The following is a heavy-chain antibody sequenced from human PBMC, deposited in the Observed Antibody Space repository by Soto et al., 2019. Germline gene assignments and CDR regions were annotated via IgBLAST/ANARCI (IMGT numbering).Heavy chain of an antibody. CDR3: ARGHHDSSGYTFDY. CDR2: IWYDGSNK. J-gene: IGHJ4*02. D-gene: IGHD3-22*01. Sequence: GSLRLSCAASGFTFSSYGMHWVRQAPGKGLEWVAVIWYDGSNKYYADSVKGRFTISRDNSKNTLYLQMNSLRAEDTAVYYCARGHHDSSGYTFDYWGQGTLVTVSS. V-gene: IGHV3-33*01. CDR1: GFTFSSYG.